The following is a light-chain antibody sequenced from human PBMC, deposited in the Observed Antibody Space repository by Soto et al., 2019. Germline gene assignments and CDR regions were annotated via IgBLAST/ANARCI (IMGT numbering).Light chain of an antibody. CDR1: SGDIGSYNR. CDR3: SSYTNINTRAGV. Sequence: QSALTQPASVSGPPGQSITISCTGTSGDIGSYNRVSWYQQHPGKAPKLIIYEVTDRPSGVSNRFSGSKSGNTASLTISGLQAEDEVEYYCSSYTNINTRAGVFGTGTKVTVL. CDR2: EVT. J-gene: IGLJ1*01. V-gene: IGLV2-14*01.